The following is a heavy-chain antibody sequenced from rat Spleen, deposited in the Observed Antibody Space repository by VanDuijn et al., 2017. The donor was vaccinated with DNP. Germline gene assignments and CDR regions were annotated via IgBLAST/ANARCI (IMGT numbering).Heavy chain of an antibody. CDR2: ISPSGDST. CDR3: ATPAHYGYKGDY. V-gene: IGHV5-25*01. CDR1: GFTFSNYD. Sequence: EVQLVESGGGLVQPGRSMKLSCAASGFTFSNYDMAWVRQAPTKGLEWVASISPSGDSTYYRDSVKGRFTISRDNAKRTLYLQMDGLRSEDTATYYCATPAHYGYKGDYWGQGVLVTVSS. J-gene: IGHJ2*01. D-gene: IGHD1-6*01.